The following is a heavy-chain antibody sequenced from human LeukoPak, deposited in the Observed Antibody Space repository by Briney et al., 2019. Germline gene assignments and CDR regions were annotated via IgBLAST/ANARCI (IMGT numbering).Heavy chain of an antibody. CDR3: ARVPWSEPTIVVVVAATGPNQNWFDP. CDR1: GYTFTSYG. Sequence: ASVKVSCKASGYTFTSYGISWVRQAPGQGLEWMGWISAYNGNTNYAQKLQGRVTMTTDTSTSTAYMELRSLRSDDTAVYYCARVPWSEPTIVVVVAATGPNQNWFDPWGQGTLVTVSS. V-gene: IGHV1-18*01. D-gene: IGHD2-15*01. CDR2: ISAYNGNT. J-gene: IGHJ5*02.